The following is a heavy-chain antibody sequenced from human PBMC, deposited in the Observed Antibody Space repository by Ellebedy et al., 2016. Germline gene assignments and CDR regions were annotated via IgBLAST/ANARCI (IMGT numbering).Heavy chain of an antibody. V-gene: IGHV4-38-2*01. D-gene: IGHD7-27*01. CDR2: IDHTGIA. J-gene: IGHJ4*02. CDR1: IYTISSGSY. Sequence: SETLSLTCPLSIYTISSGSYWGWIRQPPGKGLEWIGTIDHTGIASYIPSHNSRVSISVDTSKNQCSLKLKSVTAADAAVYWCVRVLPTGVGGRGYFDYWGQGALVIVSS. CDR3: VRVLPTGVGGRGYFDY.